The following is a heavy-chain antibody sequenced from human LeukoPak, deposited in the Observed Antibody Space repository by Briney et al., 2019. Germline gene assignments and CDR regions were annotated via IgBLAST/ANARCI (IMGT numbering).Heavy chain of an antibody. V-gene: IGHV3-48*01. D-gene: IGHD3-16*01. Sequence: GGSLRLSCAASGFSFSSYSMNWVRQAPGKGLEWVSYISSSSSTIYYADSVKGRFTISRDNAKNSLYLQMNSLKTEDTAVYYCAVGRIPYYWGQGTLVTVSS. CDR2: ISSSSSTI. CDR3: AVGRIPYY. J-gene: IGHJ4*02. CDR1: GFSFSSYS.